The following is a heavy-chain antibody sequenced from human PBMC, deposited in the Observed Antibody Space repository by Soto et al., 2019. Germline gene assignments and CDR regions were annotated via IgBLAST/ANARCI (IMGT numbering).Heavy chain of an antibody. CDR2: IYYSGST. Sequence: QVQLQESGPGLVKPSETLSLTCTVSGGSISSYYWSWIRQPPGKGLEWIGYIYYSGSTNYNPSRAGLXXISVATSKNQCSLKLSSVAAADPAVYSCARYGSGSSGWCDPWGQGTLVTVSS. CDR3: ARYGSGSSGWCDP. J-gene: IGHJ5*02. D-gene: IGHD3-10*01. V-gene: IGHV4-59*01. CDR1: GGSISSYY.